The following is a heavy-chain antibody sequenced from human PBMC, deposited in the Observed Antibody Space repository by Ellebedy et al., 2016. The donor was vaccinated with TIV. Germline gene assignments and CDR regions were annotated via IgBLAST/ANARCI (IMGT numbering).Heavy chain of an antibody. CDR3: AEGRSGWYYFDY. CDR1: GYSISNGNY. CDR2: IYHDGRA. Sequence: SETLSLTCSVSGYSISNGNYWGWIRQPPGKGLEWIASIYHDGRAHYHPSLKSRVTISVDTSKNKFSLRLSSVTAADTALYYCAEGRSGWYYFDYWGRGTPVTVSS. V-gene: IGHV4-38-2*02. D-gene: IGHD6-19*01. J-gene: IGHJ4*02.